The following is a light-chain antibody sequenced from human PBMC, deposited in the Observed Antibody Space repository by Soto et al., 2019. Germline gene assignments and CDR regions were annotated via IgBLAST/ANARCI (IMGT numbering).Light chain of an antibody. V-gene: IGKV3-15*01. CDR2: DAS. CDR3: QRFNSDPPT. J-gene: IGKJ1*01. CDR1: HSAASA. Sequence: EIVLTQSPATLSVSPGERATLSCRASHSAASAVAWYQQKPGQAPRLLIYDASTRATGIPARFSGSGSATEFTLTISSLQSEDFATYYCQRFNSDPPTFGQGTKVAIK.